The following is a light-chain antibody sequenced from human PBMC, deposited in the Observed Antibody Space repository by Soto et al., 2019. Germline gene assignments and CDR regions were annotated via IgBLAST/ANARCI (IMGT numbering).Light chain of an antibody. Sequence: IQITPSPSSLASSVGDRVTITFRASQGVRTDLGWYQQQPGKAPRLLIYSASSLQTGVPSRFSGDGSGTDFTLTIDSLQPEDFATYYCLQDYTYPRTFGGGTKVDIK. CDR2: SAS. CDR1: QGVRTD. J-gene: IGKJ4*01. V-gene: IGKV1-6*01. CDR3: LQDYTYPRT.